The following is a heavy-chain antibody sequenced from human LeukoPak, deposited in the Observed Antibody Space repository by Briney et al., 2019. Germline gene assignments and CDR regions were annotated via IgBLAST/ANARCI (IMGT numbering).Heavy chain of an antibody. V-gene: IGHV4-4*02. CDR3: ARTYCSSTRCYKLDY. CDR2: IYHSGST. J-gene: IGHJ4*02. CDR1: GDSISSSHW. D-gene: IGHD2-2*02. Sequence: SETLSLTCAVSGDSISSSHWWSWVRQPPGKGLEWIGEIYHSGSTNYNPSLKSRVTISVDRSKNQFSLKLSSVTAADTAIYYCARTYCSSTRCYKLDYWGQGTLVTVSS.